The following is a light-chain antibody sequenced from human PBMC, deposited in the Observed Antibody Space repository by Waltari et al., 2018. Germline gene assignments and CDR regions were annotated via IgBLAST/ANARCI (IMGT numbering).Light chain of an antibody. Sequence: QSALTQPASVSGSPGQSITISCTGTSRDVGSYNLVSWYQQHPGKAPKLMIYEVSKRPSGVSNRFSGSKSGNTASLTISGLQAEDEADYYCCSYAGSSTWGVFGGGTKLTVL. J-gene: IGLJ3*02. CDR1: SRDVGSYNL. CDR3: CSYAGSSTWGV. CDR2: EVS. V-gene: IGLV2-23*02.